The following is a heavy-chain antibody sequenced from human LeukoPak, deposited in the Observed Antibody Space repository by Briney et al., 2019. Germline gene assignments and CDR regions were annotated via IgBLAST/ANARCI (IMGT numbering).Heavy chain of an antibody. Sequence: SETLSLTCTVSGYSISSGYDWGWIRQPPGKGLEWIGSIYYRRTTYYNPSLKSRVTISVDTSKNQFSLRLSSMTAADTAVYYCARESRLWFGANYYYYMDVWGKGTTVTVSS. CDR2: IYYRRTT. CDR1: GYSISSGYD. D-gene: IGHD3-10*01. J-gene: IGHJ6*03. CDR3: ARESRLWFGANYYYYMDV. V-gene: IGHV4-38-2*02.